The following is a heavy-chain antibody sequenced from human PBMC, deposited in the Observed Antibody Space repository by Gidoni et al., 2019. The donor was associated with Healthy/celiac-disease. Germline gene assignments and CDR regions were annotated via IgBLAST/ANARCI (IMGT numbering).Heavy chain of an antibody. D-gene: IGHD4-17*01. V-gene: IGHV3-33*01. J-gene: IGHJ5*02. Sequence: QVQLVESGGGVVQPGRSLRLSCAASGFTFSSYGMHWVRQAPGQGLEWVAVIWYDGSNKYYADSVKGRFTISRDNSKNTLYLQMNSLRAEDTAVYYCARTDYGDSNWFDPWGQGTLVTVSS. CDR1: GFTFSSYG. CDR3: ARTDYGDSNWFDP. CDR2: IWYDGSNK.